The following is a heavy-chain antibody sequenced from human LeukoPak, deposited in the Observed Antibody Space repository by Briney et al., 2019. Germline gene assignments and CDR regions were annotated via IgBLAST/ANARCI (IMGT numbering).Heavy chain of an antibody. CDR3: ARGDQLLVKHYYYYYGMDV. J-gene: IGHJ6*04. CDR1: GGTFSSYA. Sequence: GASVKVSCKASGGTFSSYAISWVRQAPGQGLEWMGGVIPIFGTANYAQKFQGRVTITADESTSTAYMELSSLRSEDTAVYYCARGDQLLVKHYYYYYGMDVWRKGTTVTVSS. V-gene: IGHV1-69*13. D-gene: IGHD2-2*01. CDR2: VIPIFGTA.